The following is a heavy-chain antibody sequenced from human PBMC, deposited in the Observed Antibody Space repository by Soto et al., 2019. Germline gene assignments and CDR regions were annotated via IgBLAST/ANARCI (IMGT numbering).Heavy chain of an antibody. J-gene: IGHJ4*01. Sequence: GGSLRLSCAASGFTFNSYAMNWVRRAPGKGLAWVSAIGTDSNTYYADSVKGRFTISRDNSRTTLYLQMNSLRADDTALYYCVRKYPGTRPFDYWGQGTLVTVSS. CDR2: IGTDSNT. CDR1: GFTFNSYA. CDR3: VRKYPGTRPFDY. V-gene: IGHV3-23*01. D-gene: IGHD6-6*01.